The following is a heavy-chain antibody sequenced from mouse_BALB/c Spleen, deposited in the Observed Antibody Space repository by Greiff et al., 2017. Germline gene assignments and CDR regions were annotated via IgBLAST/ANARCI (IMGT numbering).Heavy chain of an antibody. D-gene: IGHD2-14*01. Sequence: EVKLMESGPELVKPGASVKISCKASGYTFTDYNMHWVKQSHGKSLEWIGYIYPYNGGTGYNQKFKSKATLTVDNSSSTAYMELRSLTSEDSAVYYCAREGYDDWYFDVWGAGTTVTVSS. V-gene: IGHV1S29*02. CDR2: IYPYNGGT. CDR1: GYTFTDYN. CDR3: AREGYDDWYFDV. J-gene: IGHJ1*01.